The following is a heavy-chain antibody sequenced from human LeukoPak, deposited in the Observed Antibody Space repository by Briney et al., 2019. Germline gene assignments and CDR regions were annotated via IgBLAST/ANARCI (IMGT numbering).Heavy chain of an antibody. CDR2: IYYSGST. J-gene: IGHJ5*02. V-gene: IGHV4-39*01. CDR3: ARPTWFDP. Sequence: PSETLSLTCTVSGGSISSSSYYWGWIRQPPGKGLEWIGSIYYSGSTYYNPSLKSRVTISVDTSKNQFSLKLSSVTAADTAVYYCARPTWFDPWGQGTLVTVSS. CDR1: GGSISSSSYY.